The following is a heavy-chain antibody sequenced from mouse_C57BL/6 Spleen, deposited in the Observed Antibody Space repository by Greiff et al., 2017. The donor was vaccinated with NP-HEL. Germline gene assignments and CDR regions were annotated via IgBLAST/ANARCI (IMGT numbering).Heavy chain of an antibody. CDR2: IYPGDGDT. CDR1: GYAFSSYW. D-gene: IGHD4-1*01. Sequence: QVQLKESGAELVKPGASVKISCKASGYAFSSYWMNWVKQRPGKGLEWIGQIYPGDGDTNYNGKFKGKATLTADKSSSTAYMQLSSLTSEDSAVYFWARGALTGRGSMDYWGQGTSVTVSS. CDR3: ARGALTGRGSMDY. V-gene: IGHV1-80*01. J-gene: IGHJ4*01.